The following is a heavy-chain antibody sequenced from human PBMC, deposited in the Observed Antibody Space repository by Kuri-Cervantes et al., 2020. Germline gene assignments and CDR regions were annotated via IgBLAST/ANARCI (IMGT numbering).Heavy chain of an antibody. CDR1: GFIFSSYA. Sequence: GESLKISCAASGFIFSSYAIHWVRQAPGKGLEWVAVLSYDGSNKYYADSVKGRFTISRDNSKNTLYLQLSSLRAEDTAVYYCARVGGDGSDYWGQGTLVTVSS. V-gene: IGHV3-30-3*01. D-gene: IGHD1-26*01. CDR2: LSYDGSNK. CDR3: ARVGGDGSDY. J-gene: IGHJ4*02.